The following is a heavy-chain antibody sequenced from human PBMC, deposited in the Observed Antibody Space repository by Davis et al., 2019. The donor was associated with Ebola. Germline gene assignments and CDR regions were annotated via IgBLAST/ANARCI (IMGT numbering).Heavy chain of an antibody. J-gene: IGHJ4*02. V-gene: IGHV3-74*01. Sequence: PGGSLRLSCAASGFTFSDYWIHWVRQAPGRGLVWVSRISPDGKTTNSADSVKGRFTISRDNAKNTAYLQLSSLSAEDMAMYHCTRGSTRKNGYFDYWGQGTLVTVSS. D-gene: IGHD1-1*01. CDR1: GFTFSDYW. CDR3: TRGSTRKNGYFDY. CDR2: ISPDGKTT.